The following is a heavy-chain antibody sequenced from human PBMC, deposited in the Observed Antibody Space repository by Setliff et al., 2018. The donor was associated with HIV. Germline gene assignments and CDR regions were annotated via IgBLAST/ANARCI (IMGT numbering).Heavy chain of an antibody. J-gene: IGHJ6*02. CDR2: MYPSGSS. Sequence: SETLSLTCTVSSYSVTGGYYWAWIRQPPGKGLEWIGNMYPSGSSYFNPTLQSRVTMSADTSKKQFFLKLSSVTAADTAVYYCARVGYCSSTNCYWGRPSYGMGVWGQGTTGTV. CDR1: SYSVTGGYY. D-gene: IGHD2-2*01. V-gene: IGHV4-38-2*02. CDR3: ARVGYCSSTNCYWGRPSYGMGV.